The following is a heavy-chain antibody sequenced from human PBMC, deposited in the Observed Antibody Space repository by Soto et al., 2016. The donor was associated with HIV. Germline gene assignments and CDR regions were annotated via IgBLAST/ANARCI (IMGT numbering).Heavy chain of an antibody. CDR1: GGSISSGGYS. Sequence: QVQLQESGPGLVKPSQTLSLTCTVSGGSISSGGYSWTWIRQHPGKGLEWIGYISYSGSTYYNPSLKSRVTMSLDSSKNQFSLKLKSVTAADTAVYYCARVRTIVVVPXARRFFDYWGQGTWSPSPQ. J-gene: IGHJ4*02. CDR3: ARVRTIVVVPXARRFFDY. D-gene: IGHD2-2*01. CDR2: ISYSGST. V-gene: IGHV4-31*03.